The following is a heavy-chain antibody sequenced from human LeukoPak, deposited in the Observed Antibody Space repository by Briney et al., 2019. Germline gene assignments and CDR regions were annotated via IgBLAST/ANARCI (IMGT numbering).Heavy chain of an antibody. D-gene: IGHD2-15*01. CDR3: TREGTIVVGDAFDL. CDR1: GFTFRSYA. V-gene: IGHV3-21*01. Sequence: GGSLRLSCAASGFTFRSYAMSWVRQAPGKGLEWVSSISSSGSYIPYADSVKGRFSISRDSAKNSLTLQMNSLRVDDTAMYYCTREGTIVVGDAFDLWGQGTMVTVSS. CDR2: ISSSGSYI. J-gene: IGHJ3*01.